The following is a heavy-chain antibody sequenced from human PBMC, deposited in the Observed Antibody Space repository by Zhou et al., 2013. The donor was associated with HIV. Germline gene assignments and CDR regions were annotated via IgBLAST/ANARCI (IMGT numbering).Heavy chain of an antibody. J-gene: IGHJ3*01. CDR3: VRDQKNGGDDLHHGLDV. CDR2: IIPVLGLA. V-gene: IGHV1-69*04. D-gene: IGHD2-21*01. CDR1: GGNFRSYG. Sequence: QVQLVQSGAEVKKPGSSVKVSCRFVGGNFRSYGISWVRQAPGQGLEWMGRIIPVLGLANYAQKFEGRVSITADKSTTTAYMELRSLRSEDTAFYYCVRDQKNGGDDLHHGLDVWGQGTVVAVSS.